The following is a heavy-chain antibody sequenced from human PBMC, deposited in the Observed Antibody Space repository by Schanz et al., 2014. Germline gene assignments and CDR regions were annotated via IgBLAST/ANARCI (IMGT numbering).Heavy chain of an antibody. J-gene: IGHJ6*02. CDR3: AKGRGGPSSEGLDQYYGMDV. CDR2: IFGSDST. D-gene: IGHD6-6*01. CDR1: GFTISGHY. V-gene: IGHV3-66*01. Sequence: EVQLVESGGDLVQPGGSLRLACAASGFTISGHYLNWVRQAPGKGLEWVSVIFGSDSTYYADSVKGRFTISRDNSKNTVFLQMNSLRGEDTAVYFCAKGRGGPSSEGLDQYYGMDVWGQGTTVTVSS.